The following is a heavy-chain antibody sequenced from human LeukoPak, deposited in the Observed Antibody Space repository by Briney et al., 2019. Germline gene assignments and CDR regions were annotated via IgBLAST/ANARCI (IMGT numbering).Heavy chain of an antibody. CDR1: GYTFTSYY. Sequence: ASVKVSCKASGYTFTSYYMHWVRQAPGQGLEWMGVINPSGGSTNYAQKFQGRVTMTRDTSTSTVYMELTSLRSEDTAVYYCARDLPGIAVAGSFDYWGQGTLVTVSS. V-gene: IGHV1-46*01. J-gene: IGHJ4*02. D-gene: IGHD6-19*01. CDR2: INPSGGST. CDR3: ARDLPGIAVAGSFDY.